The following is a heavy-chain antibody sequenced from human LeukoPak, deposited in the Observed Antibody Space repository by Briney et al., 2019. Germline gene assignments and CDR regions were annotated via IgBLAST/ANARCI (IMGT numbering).Heavy chain of an antibody. CDR1: GFTFSNAW. D-gene: IGHD2-2*01. Sequence: PGGSLRLSCAASGFTFSNAWMSWVRQAPGKGLEWVGRIKSKTDGGTTDYAAPVKGRFTISRADSKNTLYLQMNSLKTEDTAVYYCTTFDIVVVPAARLAPYYYYMDVWGKGTTVTVSS. J-gene: IGHJ6*03. V-gene: IGHV3-15*01. CDR3: TTFDIVVVPAARLAPYYYYMDV. CDR2: IKSKTDGGTT.